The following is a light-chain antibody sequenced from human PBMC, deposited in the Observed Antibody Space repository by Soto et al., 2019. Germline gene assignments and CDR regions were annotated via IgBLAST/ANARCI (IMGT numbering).Light chain of an antibody. CDR3: LQHNSYPPT. CDR1: QSVSSAL. Sequence: EIVLTQSPDTLSLSPGERATLSCRASQSVSSALLAWYQQKPGQAPRLLIYRASTRATGIPDRFTGSGSGTEFTLTISSLQPEDFATYYCLQHNSYPPTFGGGTKVEIK. J-gene: IGKJ4*01. CDR2: RAS. V-gene: IGKV3-20*01.